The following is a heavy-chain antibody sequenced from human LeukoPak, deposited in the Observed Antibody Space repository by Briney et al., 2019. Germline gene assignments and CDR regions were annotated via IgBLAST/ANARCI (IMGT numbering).Heavy chain of an antibody. V-gene: IGHV1-18*01. CDR3: ARDYGDYVLVYYYGMDV. D-gene: IGHD4-17*01. CDR2: MDPNRGNT. Sequence: ASVKVSCKASGYTFTSYGISWVRQAPGQGLEWMGWMDPNRGNTGYAPKFQGRVTMTTDTSTSTAYMELRSPRSDDTAVYYCARDYGDYVLVYYYGMDVWGQGTTVTVSS. CDR1: GYTFTSYG. J-gene: IGHJ6*02.